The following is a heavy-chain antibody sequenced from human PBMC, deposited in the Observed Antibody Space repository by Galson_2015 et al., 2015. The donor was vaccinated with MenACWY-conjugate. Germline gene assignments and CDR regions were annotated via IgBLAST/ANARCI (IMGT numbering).Heavy chain of an antibody. CDR2: IGVGGDT. CDR3: AREVRDDYSSGWDLDY. D-gene: IGHD6-19*01. Sequence: SLRLSCAASAFTFSYYDMHWVRQATGQGLEWVSAIGVGGDTYYLDSVKGRFTISREIAKNSLYLQMNSLRAEDTAVYYCAREVRDDYSSGWDLDYWGQGILVTVSS. J-gene: IGHJ4*02. V-gene: IGHV3-13*01. CDR1: AFTFSYYD.